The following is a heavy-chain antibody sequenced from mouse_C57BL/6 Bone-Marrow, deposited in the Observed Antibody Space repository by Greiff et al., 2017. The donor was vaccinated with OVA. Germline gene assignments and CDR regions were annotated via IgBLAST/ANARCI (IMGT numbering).Heavy chain of an antibody. CDR1: GFSFNTYA. CDR3: VRHDIYWYFDV. Sequence: EVQLVESGGGLVQPKGSLKISCAASGFSFNTYAMNWVRQAPGKGLEWVARIRSKSNNYATYYANSVKDRFTISRDDSESMLYLQMNNLKTEDTAMYYCVRHDIYWYFDVWGTGTTVTVSS. J-gene: IGHJ1*03. CDR2: IRSKSNNYAT. V-gene: IGHV10-1*01.